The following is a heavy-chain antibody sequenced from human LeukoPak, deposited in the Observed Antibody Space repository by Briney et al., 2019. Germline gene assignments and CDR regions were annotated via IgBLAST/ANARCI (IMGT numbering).Heavy chain of an antibody. J-gene: IGHJ4*02. CDR3: ARDSGVDAHIDY. CDR1: GFTLNNYY. CDR2: ISSDGRST. D-gene: IGHD3-3*01. Sequence: GGSLRLSCAASGFTLNNYYMHWVRQAPGKGLVWISRISSDGRSTTYADSVKGRFTISRDNAKNTLYLQMNSLRGDDTAVYFCARDSGVDAHIDYWGQGTLVTVSS. V-gene: IGHV3-74*01.